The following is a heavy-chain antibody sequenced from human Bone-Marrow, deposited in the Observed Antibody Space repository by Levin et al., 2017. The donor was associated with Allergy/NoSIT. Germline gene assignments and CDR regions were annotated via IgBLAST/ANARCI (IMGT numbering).Heavy chain of an antibody. J-gene: IGHJ4*02. CDR1: GESFSGYF. V-gene: IGHV4-34*01. CDR2: INFNGIT. Sequence: SETLSLTCAVNGESFSGYFWTWIRQSPGKGLKWIGQINFNGITTYNPSLKSRVILSVDPTKKQFSLKLTHLTAADTAVYFCARGGEVPSQYYFDYWGQGTLVTVSS. D-gene: IGHD1-1*01. CDR3: ARGGEVPSQYYFDY.